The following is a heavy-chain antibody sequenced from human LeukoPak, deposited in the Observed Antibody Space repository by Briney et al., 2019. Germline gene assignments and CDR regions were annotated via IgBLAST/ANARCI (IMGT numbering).Heavy chain of an antibody. V-gene: IGHV5-51*01. CDR3: ARAYYYDDSWFDP. D-gene: IGHD3-22*01. CDR2: IYPGDSDT. CDR1: GYSFTSYW. Sequence: PGESLKISCEGSGYSFTSYWIGWVRQMPGKGLEWMGIIYPGDSDTRYSPSFQGQVTISADKSISTAYLQWSSLKASDTAMYYCARAYYYDDSWFDPWGQGTLVTVSS. J-gene: IGHJ5*02.